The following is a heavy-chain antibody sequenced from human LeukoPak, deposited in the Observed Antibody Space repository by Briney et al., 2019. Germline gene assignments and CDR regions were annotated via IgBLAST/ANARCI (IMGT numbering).Heavy chain of an antibody. J-gene: IGHJ4*02. CDR1: GFTFDDYA. CDR3: AKDIDYYDSSGYYGY. Sequence: GGSLRLSCAASGFTFDDYAMHWVRQAPGKGLEWVSGISWNSGSIGYADSVKGRFTISRDNAKNSLYLRMNSLRAEDTALYYCAKDIDYYDSSGYYGYWGQGTLVTVSS. V-gene: IGHV3-9*01. CDR2: ISWNSGSI. D-gene: IGHD3-22*01.